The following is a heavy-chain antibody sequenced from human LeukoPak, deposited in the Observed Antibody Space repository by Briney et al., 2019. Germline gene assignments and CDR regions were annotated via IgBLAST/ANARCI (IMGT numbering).Heavy chain of an antibody. CDR1: GFTFTTYA. D-gene: IGHD5-12*01. CDR2: ISYSGDST. Sequence: PGGSLRLSCAASGFTFTTYAMSWVRPAPGQGLEWVSTISYSGDSTYYADSVKGRFTISRDNSKNTLYVQMNSLRAEDTAVYYCAKSHSVGYRGYFDYGGQGTLVTVSS. V-gene: IGHV3-23*01. J-gene: IGHJ4*02. CDR3: AKSHSVGYRGYFDY.